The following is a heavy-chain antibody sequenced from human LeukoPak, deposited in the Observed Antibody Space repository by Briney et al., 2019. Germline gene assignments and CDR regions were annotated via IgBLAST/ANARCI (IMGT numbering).Heavy chain of an antibody. V-gene: IGHV3-74*01. D-gene: IGHD2-2*01. CDR2: INTDGSST. CDR1: GFTFSSYW. J-gene: IGHJ3*02. CDR3: ARAGYCSSTSCRRAFDI. Sequence: SGGSLRLSCAASGFTFSSYWMHWVRQAPGKGLVWVSRINTDGSSTSYADSVKGRFTISRDNAKNTLYLQMNSLRAEDTAVYYCARAGYCSSTSCRRAFDIWGQGTMVTVSS.